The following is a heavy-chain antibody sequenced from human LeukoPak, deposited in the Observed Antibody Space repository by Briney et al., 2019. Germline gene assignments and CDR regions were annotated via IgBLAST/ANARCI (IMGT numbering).Heavy chain of an antibody. CDR2: INHSGST. CDR1: GGSFSGYY. CDR3: ARLYGSGSYYSH. Sequence: SETLSLTCAVYGGSFSGYYWSWIRQPPGKELEWIGEINHSGSTNYNPSLKSRVIISVDTSKNQFSRKLSSVTAADTAVYYCARLYGSGSYYSHWGQGILVAVSS. V-gene: IGHV4-34*01. J-gene: IGHJ4*02. D-gene: IGHD3-10*01.